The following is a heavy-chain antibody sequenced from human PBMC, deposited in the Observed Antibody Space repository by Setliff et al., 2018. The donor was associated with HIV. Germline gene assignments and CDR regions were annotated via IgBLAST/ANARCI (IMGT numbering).Heavy chain of an antibody. CDR3: ARCYYNFWSGYPLDYMDV. D-gene: IGHD3-3*01. V-gene: IGHV4-59*08. J-gene: IGHJ6*03. Sequence: SETLSLTCSVSGGSISGYYWNWVRQPPGKGLEWMGYIYYSGRTNYNPSLKSRVTMSVGTSKNQFSLKLSSVTAADTAVYYCARCYYNFWSGYPLDYMDVWGKGTTVTV. CDR1: GGSISGYY. CDR2: IYYSGRT.